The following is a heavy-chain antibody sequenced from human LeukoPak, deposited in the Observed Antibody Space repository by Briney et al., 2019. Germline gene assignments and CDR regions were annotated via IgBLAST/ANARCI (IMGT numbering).Heavy chain of an antibody. CDR2: INSDGSST. CDR3: ARDQYSYGYLDY. D-gene: IGHD5-18*01. V-gene: IGHV3-74*01. CDR1: GFTFSSYT. Sequence: GGSLRLSCAASGFTFSSYTMNWVRQAPGKGLVWVSRINSDGSSTSYADSVKGRFTISRDNAKNTLYLQMNSLRAEDTAVYYCARDQYSYGYLDYWGQGTLVTVSS. J-gene: IGHJ4*02.